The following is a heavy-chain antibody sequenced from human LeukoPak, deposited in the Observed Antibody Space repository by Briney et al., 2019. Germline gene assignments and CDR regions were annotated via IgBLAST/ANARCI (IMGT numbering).Heavy chain of an antibody. CDR3: AHRPPQISITGTTWFDP. CDR2: IYWDDDK. D-gene: IGHD1-7*01. V-gene: IGHV2-5*02. CDR1: GFSLSTSGVG. Sequence: SGPTLVKPTQTLTLTCTFSGFSLSTSGVGVGWIRQPPGKALEWLALIYWDDDKRYSPSLNSRLTITKDTSKNQVVLTMTNMDPVDTATYYCAHRPPQISITGTTWFDPWGQGTLVTVSS. J-gene: IGHJ5*02.